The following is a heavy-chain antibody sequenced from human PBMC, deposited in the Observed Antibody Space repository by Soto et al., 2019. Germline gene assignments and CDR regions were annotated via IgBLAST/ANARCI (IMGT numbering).Heavy chain of an antibody. CDR2: ISAYNGNT. CDR3: AGGDYYDSSGYPPYFFDW. D-gene: IGHD3-22*01. J-gene: IGHJ3*01. Sequence: ASVKVSCKASGYTFTSYGISWVRQAPGQGLEWMGWISAYNGNTNYAQKLQGRVTMTTNTSTSTAYMELRSLRSDDTAVYYCAGGDYYDSSGYPPYFFDWWGQGTVSTAS. V-gene: IGHV1-18*01. CDR1: GYTFTSYG.